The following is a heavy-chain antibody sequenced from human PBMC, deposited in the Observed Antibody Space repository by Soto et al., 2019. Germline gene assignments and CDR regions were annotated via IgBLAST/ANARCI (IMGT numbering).Heavy chain of an antibody. CDR2: TIGNGETT. V-gene: IGHV3-23*01. D-gene: IGHD5-18*01. CDR1: GFTFINYG. Sequence: GGSLRLSCAASGFTFINYGMSWVRQAPGKGLEWVSATIGNGETTYYAASVKGRFTISRDNAKNTVYLQMNSLRAEDTAVYYCVRDRDLDRDMVHGDFWGQGTLVTVS. CDR3: VRDRDLDRDMVHGDF. J-gene: IGHJ4*01.